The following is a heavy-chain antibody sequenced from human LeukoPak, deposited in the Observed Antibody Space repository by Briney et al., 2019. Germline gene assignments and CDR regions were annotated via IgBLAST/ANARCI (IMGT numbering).Heavy chain of an antibody. V-gene: IGHV4-34*01. J-gene: IGHJ5*02. D-gene: IGHD2-2*01. CDR2: INHSGST. Sequence: PSETLSLTCAVYGGSFSGYYWSWIHQSAGKGLEWIGEINHSGSTNYNPSLKSRVTISVDTSRNQFSLKLSSVTAADTAVYYCATNPGGYCSSSSCYGEAPWGQGTLVTVSS. CDR1: GGSFSGYY. CDR3: ATNPGGYCSSSSCYGEAP.